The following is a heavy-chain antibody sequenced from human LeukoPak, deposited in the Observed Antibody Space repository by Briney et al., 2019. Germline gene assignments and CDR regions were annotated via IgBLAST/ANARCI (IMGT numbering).Heavy chain of an antibody. CDR1: GFTFSGYV. CDR2: ITFSSSHI. V-gene: IGHV3-21*01. D-gene: IGHD3-10*01. J-gene: IGHJ5*02. CDR3: ARGPQFSGPGWFDP. Sequence: TGGSLRLSCAASGFTFSGYVMTWVRQAPGKGLECVSSITFSSSHIYYADSVKGRFTISRDNTKDSLYLQMNSLRAEDTAIYYCARGPQFSGPGWFDPWSQGTLVTVSS.